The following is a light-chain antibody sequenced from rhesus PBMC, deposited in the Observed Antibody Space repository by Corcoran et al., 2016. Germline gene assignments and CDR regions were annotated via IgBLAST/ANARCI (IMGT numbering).Light chain of an antibody. Sequence: SAPTQPPSVSGSPGQSVTISCTGTIRDIGSYDYVSWYQQHPAKAPKLLLYGVSKRSSGVSDRFSGSKYGNTASLTISGLQAEYEADYYCCSYTTSITDVFGSGTTWTVL. CDR1: IRDIGSYDY. CDR3: CSYTTSITDV. J-gene: IGLJ6*01. V-gene: IGLV2S7*01. CDR2: GVS.